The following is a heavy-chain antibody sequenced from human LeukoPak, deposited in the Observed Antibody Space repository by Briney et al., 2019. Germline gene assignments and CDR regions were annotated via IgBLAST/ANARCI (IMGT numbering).Heavy chain of an antibody. D-gene: IGHD1-26*01. J-gene: IGHJ4*02. CDR2: IWYDGSNK. CDR1: GFTFSSYG. CDR3: AKALGRYGGSYFSANPYYFDY. V-gene: IGHV3-33*06. Sequence: GRSLRLSCAASGFTFSSYGMHWVRQAPGKGLEWVAVIWYDGSNKYYADSVKGRFTISRDNSKNTLYLQMNSLRAEDTAVYYCAKALGRYGGSYFSANPYYFDYWGQGTLVTVSS.